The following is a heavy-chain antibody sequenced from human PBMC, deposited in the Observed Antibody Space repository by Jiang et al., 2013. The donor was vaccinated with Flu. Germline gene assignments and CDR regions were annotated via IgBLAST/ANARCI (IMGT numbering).Heavy chain of an antibody. CDR1: SSSGDYY. V-gene: IGHV4-30-4*08. D-gene: IGHD3-22*01. CDR3: ARVYYYDSSGYWGWYFDL. Sequence: SSSGDYYWSWIRQPPGKGLEWIGYIYYSGSTHYNPSLKSRVTISVDTSKNQFSLNLSSVTAADTAVYFCARVYYYDSSGYWGWYFDLWGRGTLVTVSS. CDR2: IYYSGST. J-gene: IGHJ2*01.